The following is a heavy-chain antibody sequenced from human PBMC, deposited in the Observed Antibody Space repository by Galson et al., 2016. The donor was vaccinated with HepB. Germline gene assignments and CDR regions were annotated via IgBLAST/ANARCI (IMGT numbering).Heavy chain of an antibody. CDR2: ISHRGTT. V-gene: IGHV4-34*01. CDR1: GGAFSDYH. Sequence: SETLSLTCGVYGGAFSDYHWSWIRQPPGKGLEWIGEISHRGTTKYNPSLKSRVTISVDMSKYQLSLRLSSVTAADTAVYYCARVLLTVTSEAPYYAMDVWGQGTTVTVSS. J-gene: IGHJ6*02. D-gene: IGHD4-17*01. CDR3: ARVLLTVTSEAPYYAMDV.